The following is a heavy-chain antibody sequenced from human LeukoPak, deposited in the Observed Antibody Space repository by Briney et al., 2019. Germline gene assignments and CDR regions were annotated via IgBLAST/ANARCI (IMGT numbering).Heavy chain of an antibody. CDR2: IYSGGST. Sequence: GGSLRLSCAASGFTVSSNYMSWVRQVPWKGLEWVSVIYSGGSTKYADSVKGRFTISRDNSKNTLYLQMNSLRAEDTAVYYCARGGGEYYFDYWGQGTLVTVSS. CDR1: GFTVSSNY. V-gene: IGHV3-66*01. CDR3: ARGGGEYYFDY. D-gene: IGHD3-16*01. J-gene: IGHJ4*02.